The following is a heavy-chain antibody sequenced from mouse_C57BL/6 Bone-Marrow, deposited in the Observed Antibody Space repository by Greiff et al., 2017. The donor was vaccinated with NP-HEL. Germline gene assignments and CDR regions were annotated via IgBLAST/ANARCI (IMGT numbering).Heavy chain of an antibody. J-gene: IGHJ3*01. V-gene: IGHV1-82*01. CDR1: GYAFSSSW. D-gene: IGHD1-1*01. CDR2: IYPGDGDT. Sequence: VQLQQSGPELVKPGASVKISCKASGYAFSSSWMNWVKQRPGKGLEWIGRIYPGDGDTNYNGKFKGKATLTADKSSSTAYMQLSSLTSEDSAVYFCARKGDYGSSSWFAYWGQGTLVTVSA. CDR3: ARKGDYGSSSWFAY.